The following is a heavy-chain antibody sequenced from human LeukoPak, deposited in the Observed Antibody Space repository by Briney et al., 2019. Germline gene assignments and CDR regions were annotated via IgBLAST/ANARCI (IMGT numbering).Heavy chain of an antibody. J-gene: IGHJ4*02. V-gene: IGHV3-30*01. D-gene: IGHD6-13*01. Sequence: GGSLRLSCAASGFTFSNYAMHWVRQAPGKGLEWVAVISDDGRNKNYADSVKGRFTISRDSSKNTLYLQMNSLRAEDTGVYFCAKDRETTASGTFDFRGQGNLVTVSS. CDR1: GFTFSNYA. CDR2: ISDDGRNK. CDR3: AKDRETTASGTFDF.